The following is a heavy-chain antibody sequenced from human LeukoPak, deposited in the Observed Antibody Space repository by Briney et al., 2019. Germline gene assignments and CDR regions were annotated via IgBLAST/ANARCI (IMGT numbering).Heavy chain of an antibody. Sequence: SETLSLTCTVSGGSISSHYWSWIRQPPGKGLEWIGYIYYSGSTNYNPSPKSRVTISVDTSKNQFSLKLSSVTAADTAVYYCARERPDHYYYMDVWGKGTTVTVSS. J-gene: IGHJ6*03. CDR1: GGSISSHY. CDR3: ARERPDHYYYMDV. CDR2: IYYSGST. D-gene: IGHD6-25*01. V-gene: IGHV4-59*11.